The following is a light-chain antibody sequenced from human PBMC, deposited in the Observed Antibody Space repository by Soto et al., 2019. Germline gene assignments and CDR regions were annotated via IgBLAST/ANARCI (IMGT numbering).Light chain of an antibody. Sequence: DVRMTQSPSTLSASVGDRVTITCRASQSVSNWLAWYQQKPGKAPKLLIYDVSSLESGVPSRFSGSGSGTEFILTISSLQPDDFATYYCQQYDSYSWPFAQRTKAAIK. CDR2: DVS. J-gene: IGKJ1*01. CDR1: QSVSNW. CDR3: QQYDSYSWP. V-gene: IGKV1-5*01.